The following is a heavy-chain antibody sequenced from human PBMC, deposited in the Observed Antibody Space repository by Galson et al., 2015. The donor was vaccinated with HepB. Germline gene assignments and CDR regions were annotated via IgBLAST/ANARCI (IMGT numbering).Heavy chain of an antibody. CDR3: ARFYTYGYHD. CDR1: GFTFSNSW. J-gene: IGHJ4*02. CDR2: INEDGSAK. Sequence: SLRLSCAASGFTFSNSWMTWVRQAPGKGLEWVASINEDGSAKYYVDSVKGRFTISRDNAKNSLYLQMNSLRAEDTAVYYCARFYTYGYHDWGQGTLVTVSS. V-gene: IGHV3-7*03. D-gene: IGHD5-18*01.